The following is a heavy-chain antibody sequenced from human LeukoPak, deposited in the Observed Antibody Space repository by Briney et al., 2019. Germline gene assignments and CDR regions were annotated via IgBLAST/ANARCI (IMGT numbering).Heavy chain of an antibody. CDR3: AVAGLSYWYFDL. Sequence: GGSLRLSCAASGFTFSSYSMNWVRQAPGKGLEWVSSISRSSDYTYYADSVKGRFTISRDSAKNSLYLQMNSLRAEDTAVYYCAVAGLSYWYFDLWGRGTLVTVSS. CDR2: ISRSSDYT. V-gene: IGHV3-21*01. J-gene: IGHJ2*01. CDR1: GFTFSSYS. D-gene: IGHD6-19*01.